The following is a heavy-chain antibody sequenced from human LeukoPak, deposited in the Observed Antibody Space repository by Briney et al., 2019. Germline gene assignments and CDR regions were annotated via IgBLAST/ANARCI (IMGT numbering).Heavy chain of an antibody. CDR3: ARETAARRGSLDY. CDR2: ISYDGSNK. D-gene: IGHD6-6*01. V-gene: IGHV3-30-3*01. Sequence: GGSLRLSCAASGFTFSSYAMHWVRQAPGKGLEWVAVISYDGSNKYYADSVKGRFTISRDDSKNTLYLQMNSLRAEDTAVYYCARETAARRGSLDYWGQGTLVTVSS. CDR1: GFTFSSYA. J-gene: IGHJ4*02.